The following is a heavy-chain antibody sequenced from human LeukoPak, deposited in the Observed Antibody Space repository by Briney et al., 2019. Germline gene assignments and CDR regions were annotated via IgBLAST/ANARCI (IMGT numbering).Heavy chain of an antibody. CDR2: ISAYNGNT. J-gene: IGHJ4*02. CDR3: ARGSPPRVYYDRSGYYSYYFDY. Sequence: RASVKVSCKASGYTFTSYSISWVRQAPGQGLEWMGWISAYNGNTNYAQKLQGGVTMTTDTSTSTAYMELRSLRSDDTAVYYCARGSPPRVYYDRSGYYSYYFDYWGQGTLVTVSS. D-gene: IGHD3-22*01. CDR1: GYTFTSYS. V-gene: IGHV1-18*01.